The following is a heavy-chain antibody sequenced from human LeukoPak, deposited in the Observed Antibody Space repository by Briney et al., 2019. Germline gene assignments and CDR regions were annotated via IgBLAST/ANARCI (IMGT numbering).Heavy chain of an antibody. CDR3: AKESENCGADCYGLNDW. Sequence: GGSLRLPCRASGFTFRTYSMSGVPQAPGKGREWVALINRVSSHIYYADPVKGRFTISRENAKNSLYLQMDSLSAEDTAIYYCAKESENCGADCYGLNDWWGQGTLVTVSS. V-gene: IGHV3-21*01. CDR2: INRVSSHI. D-gene: IGHD2-21*02. CDR1: GFTFRTYS. J-gene: IGHJ4*02.